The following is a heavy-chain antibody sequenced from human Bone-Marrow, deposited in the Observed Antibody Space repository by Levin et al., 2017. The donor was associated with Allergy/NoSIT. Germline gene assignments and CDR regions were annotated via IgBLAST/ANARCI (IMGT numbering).Heavy chain of an antibody. CDR2: VSHSGNT. D-gene: IGHD5-18*01. V-gene: IGHV4-38-2*01. Sequence: SQTLSLTCDVSVYSITTPYYWGWIRQPPGKGLEWIGSVSHSGNTYYSPSLKSRVTISIDTSKNQFSLKLSDVTAADTAIYYCARNYMEIEDTVHNFFDPWGQGTLVTVSS. J-gene: IGHJ5*02. CDR3: ARNYMEIEDTVHNFFDP. CDR1: VYSITTPYY.